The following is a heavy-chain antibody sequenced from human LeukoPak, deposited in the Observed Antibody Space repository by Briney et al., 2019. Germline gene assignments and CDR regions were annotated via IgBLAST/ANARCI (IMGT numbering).Heavy chain of an antibody. J-gene: IGHJ4*02. Sequence: GGSLRLSCAASGFTFSSYDMHWVRQATGKGLEWVSAIGTAGDTYYPGSVKGRFTITRENAKNSLYLQMNSLRAGDTAVYYCARAGVYDYVWGSFLPFDYWGQGTLVTVSS. CDR1: GFTFSSYD. CDR2: IGTAGDT. V-gene: IGHV3-13*01. CDR3: ARAGVYDYVWGSFLPFDY. D-gene: IGHD3-16*01.